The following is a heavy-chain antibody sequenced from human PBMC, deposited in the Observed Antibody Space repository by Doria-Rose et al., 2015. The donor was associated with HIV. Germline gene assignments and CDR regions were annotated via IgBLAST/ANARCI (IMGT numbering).Heavy chain of an antibody. D-gene: IGHD6-13*01. Sequence: QVTLKESGPVLVKPTETLTLTCTVSGVSLSSPGMGVSWIRQPPGKALEWLANIFSGNARSYNTSLKSRLTISRGSSKSQVVLTMTDMDPVDTATYYCARIKSSRWYHKYYFDFWGQGTLVIVSA. V-gene: IGHV2-26*01. CDR1: GVSLSSPGMG. CDR3: ARIKSSRWYHKYYFDF. J-gene: IGHJ4*02. CDR2: IFSGNAR.